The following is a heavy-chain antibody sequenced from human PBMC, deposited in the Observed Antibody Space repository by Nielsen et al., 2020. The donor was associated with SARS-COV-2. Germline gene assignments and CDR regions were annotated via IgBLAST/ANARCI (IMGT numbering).Heavy chain of an antibody. CDR1: GFTFSSYW. CDR2: INSDGSST. J-gene: IGHJ4*02. V-gene: IGHV3-74*01. CDR3: ARVLAAAEGY. Sequence: GESLKISCAASGFTFSSYWMHWVRQAPGKGLVWVSRINSDGSSTSYADSVKGRFTISRDNAKNTLCLQMNSLRAEDTAVYYCARVLAAAEGYWGQGTLVTVSS. D-gene: IGHD6-13*01.